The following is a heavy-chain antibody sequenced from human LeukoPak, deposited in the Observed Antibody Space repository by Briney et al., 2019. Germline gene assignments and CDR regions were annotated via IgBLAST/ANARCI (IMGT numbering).Heavy chain of an antibody. CDR3: VKGRTYYSP. J-gene: IGHJ5*02. Sequence: SQTLSLTCTVSGGAIRNGGYYWSWIRQHPGKGLEWIGCISYSGTTYYNPSLGGRVTISVDTSKNQFSLNLNSVTAADTAVYYCVKGRTYYSPWGQGKWVTVSS. CDR1: GGAIRNGGYY. CDR2: ISYSGTT. D-gene: IGHD3-10*01. V-gene: IGHV4-31*03.